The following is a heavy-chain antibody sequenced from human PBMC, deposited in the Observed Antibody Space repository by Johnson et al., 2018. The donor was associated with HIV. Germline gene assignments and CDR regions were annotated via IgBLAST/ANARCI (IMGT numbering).Heavy chain of an antibody. CDR1: GFTFSDYY. CDR2: ISSSGSTI. CDR3: ARVVIGYCSGGSCPDGFDI. J-gene: IGHJ3*02. Sequence: QVQLVESGGGLVKPGGSLRLSCAPSGFTFSDYYMSWMRQAPGQGLEWVSYISSSGSTIYYADSVKGRFTISRDKAKNSLYLQMNSLRAEDTAVYYCARVVIGYCSGGSCPDGFDIWGQGTMVIVSS. V-gene: IGHV3-11*04. D-gene: IGHD2-15*01.